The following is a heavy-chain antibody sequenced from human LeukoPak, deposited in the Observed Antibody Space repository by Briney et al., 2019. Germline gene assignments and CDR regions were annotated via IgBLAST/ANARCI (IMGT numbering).Heavy chain of an antibody. CDR2: INHSGST. D-gene: IGHD2-21*02. V-gene: IGHV4-34*01. CDR1: GGSFSGYY. CDR3: ARGGGPIRVTHFDY. Sequence: SETLSLTCAVYGGSFSGYYWSWIRQPPGKGLEWIGEINHSGSTNYNPSLKSRVTISVDTSKNQFSLKLSSVTAADTAVYYCARGGGPIRVTHFDYWGQGTLVTVSS. J-gene: IGHJ4*02.